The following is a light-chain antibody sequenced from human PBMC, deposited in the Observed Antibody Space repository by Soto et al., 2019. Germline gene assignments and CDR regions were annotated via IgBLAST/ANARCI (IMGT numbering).Light chain of an antibody. CDR1: SSNIGSNT. V-gene: IGLV1-44*01. Sequence: QSVVTQPPSASAPPGQSVTISCSGRSSNIGSNTVNWCQQVPGEAPKLLIYRNDQRSPGVPDRFSGSKSGTSASLAIDGLQSEDEAEYDCVVWDDSLNAVVFGGGTKLTVL. J-gene: IGLJ3*02. CDR2: RND. CDR3: VVWDDSLNAVV.